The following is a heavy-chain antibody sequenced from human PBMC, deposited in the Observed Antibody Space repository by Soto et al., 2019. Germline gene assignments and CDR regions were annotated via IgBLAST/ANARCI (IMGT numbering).Heavy chain of an antibody. CDR1: GGSISSGGYY. CDR2: IYYSGST. Sequence: SETLSLTCTVSGGSISSGGYYWSWIRQHPGKGLEWIGYIYYSGSTYYNPSLKSRVTISVDTSKNQFSLKLSSVTAADTAVYYCARVGDYFQYYFDYWGQGTLVPVSS. D-gene: IGHD4-17*01. CDR3: ARVGDYFQYYFDY. V-gene: IGHV4-31*03. J-gene: IGHJ4*02.